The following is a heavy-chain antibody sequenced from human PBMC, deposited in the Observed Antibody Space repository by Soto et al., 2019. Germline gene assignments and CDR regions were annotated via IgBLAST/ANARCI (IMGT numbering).Heavy chain of an antibody. CDR1: GGSISSSNW. CDR2: IYHSGST. CDR3: ATVVGGYYYGMDV. D-gene: IGHD2-2*01. Sequence: QVQLQESGPGLVKPSGTLSLTCAVSGGSISSSNWWSWVRQPPGKGLEWIGEIYHSGSTNYNPSLKCRVTISVDKSKHQFSLKLSSVTAADTAVYYCATVVGGYYYGMDVWGQGTTVTVSS. J-gene: IGHJ6*02. V-gene: IGHV4-4*02.